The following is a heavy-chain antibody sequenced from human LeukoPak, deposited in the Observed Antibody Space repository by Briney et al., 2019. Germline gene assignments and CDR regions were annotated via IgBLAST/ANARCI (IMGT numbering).Heavy chain of an antibody. CDR3: ARVEGFIDY. CDR1: GFTFSSYE. V-gene: IGHV3-48*03. D-gene: IGHD3-16*02. J-gene: IGHJ4*02. CDR2: ISSSGSTK. Sequence: GGSLRLSCAASGFTFSSYEMNWVRQAPGKGLEWVSYISSSGSTKYYADSAKGRFTISRDNAKNSLYLQMISLRAEDTALYYCARVEGFIDYWGQGTLVTVSS.